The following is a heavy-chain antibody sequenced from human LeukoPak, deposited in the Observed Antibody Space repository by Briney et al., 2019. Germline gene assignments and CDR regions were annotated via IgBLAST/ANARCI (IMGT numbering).Heavy chain of an antibody. J-gene: IGHJ3*02. CDR2: IYYSGST. Sequence: SETLSLTCTVSGGSISSSSYYWGWIRQPPGKGLEWIGSIYYSGSTYYNPSLKSRVTISVDTSKNQFSLKLSSVTAADPAVYYCARDQPDYYYDSSGYQAFDIWGQGTMVTVSS. CDR1: GGSISSSSYY. CDR3: ARDQPDYYYDSSGYQAFDI. D-gene: IGHD3-22*01. V-gene: IGHV4-39*07.